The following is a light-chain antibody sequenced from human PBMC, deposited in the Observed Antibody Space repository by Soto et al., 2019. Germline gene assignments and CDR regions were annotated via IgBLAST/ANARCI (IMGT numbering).Light chain of an antibody. CDR2: GAS. J-gene: IGKJ2*01. Sequence: EIVMTQSPATLSVSPGERDTLSCRASQSVNSNLAWYQQKPGQAPRLLIYGASTRATGIPARFSGSGSGTEFTLTISSLQSEDFAVYYCQQYNNWPGAFGQGTKLEIK. CDR1: QSVNSN. V-gene: IGKV3-15*01. CDR3: QQYNNWPGA.